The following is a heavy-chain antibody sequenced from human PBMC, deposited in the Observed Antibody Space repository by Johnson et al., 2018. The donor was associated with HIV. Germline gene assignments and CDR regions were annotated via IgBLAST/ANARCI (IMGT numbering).Heavy chain of an antibody. CDR1: GFTVSSNY. V-gene: IGHV3-66*03. D-gene: IGHD5-18*01. Sequence: VQLVESGGGLIQPGGSLRLSCAASGFTVSSNYMSWVRQAPGKGLEWVSLIYSGGITYFTDSVRGRFTISRDNSKNTLYLQMNSLKAEDTAVYYCARESSAGEYSYGIIWGQGTMVTVSS. J-gene: IGHJ3*02. CDR3: ARESSAGEYSYGII. CDR2: IYSGGIT.